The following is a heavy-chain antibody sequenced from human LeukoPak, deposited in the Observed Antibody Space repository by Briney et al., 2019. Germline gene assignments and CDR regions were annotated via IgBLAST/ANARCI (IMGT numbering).Heavy chain of an antibody. CDR2: ISDPGGST. J-gene: IGHJ4*02. CDR1: GITFGSFA. V-gene: IGHV3-23*01. Sequence: GGSLRLSCAASGITFGSFAMSWFLQAPRKGLQWVSAISDPGGSTYYADSVKGRFTISRDNSKNTLYLQMNTLRAADTAVYYCAKADIDWSPNNQYFFDYWGQGTLVTVSS. CDR3: AKADIDWSPNNQYFFDY. D-gene: IGHD3-9*01.